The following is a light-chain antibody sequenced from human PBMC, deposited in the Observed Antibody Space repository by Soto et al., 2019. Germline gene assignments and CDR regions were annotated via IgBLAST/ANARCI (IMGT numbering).Light chain of an antibody. Sequence: QSALTQPASVSGSPGQSITISCTGTSSDVGGYNYVSWYQQHPGKAPKLMIYEVSNRPSGVSNRFSGSKSGNTASLTISGLQAEDYADYYCSSYTSSSTPYVFGTGTKVTVL. CDR2: EVS. CDR1: SSDVGGYNY. CDR3: SSYTSSSTPYV. V-gene: IGLV2-14*01. J-gene: IGLJ1*01.